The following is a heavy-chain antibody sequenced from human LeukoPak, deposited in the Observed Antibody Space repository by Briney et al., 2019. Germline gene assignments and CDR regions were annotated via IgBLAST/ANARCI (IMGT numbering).Heavy chain of an antibody. CDR2: ISSSSSYI. V-gene: IGHV3-21*01. D-gene: IGHD5-18*01. CDR1: GFTFSSYE. CDR3: ARSRNPWIQLWDFDY. Sequence: GGSLRLSCAASGFTFSSYEMNWVRQAPGKGLEWVSSISSSSSYIYYADSVKGRFTISRDNAKNSLYLQMNSLRAEDTAVYYCARSRNPWIQLWDFDYWGQGTLVTVSS. J-gene: IGHJ4*02.